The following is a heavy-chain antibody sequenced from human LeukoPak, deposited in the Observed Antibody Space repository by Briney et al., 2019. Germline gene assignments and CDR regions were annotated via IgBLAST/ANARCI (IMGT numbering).Heavy chain of an antibody. J-gene: IGHJ3*02. D-gene: IGHD1-26*01. CDR1: GLTFSRYS. CDR2: ISSSTSTI. CDR3: AGVGELLRSHAFDI. Sequence: GGSLRLSCAASGLTFSRYSMNWVRQAPGKGLEWLSYISSSTSTIHYADSVKGRFTISRDNAKNTLYLQMNSLRDEDTAVYYCAGVGELLRSHAFDIWGQGTFVTVSS. V-gene: IGHV3-48*02.